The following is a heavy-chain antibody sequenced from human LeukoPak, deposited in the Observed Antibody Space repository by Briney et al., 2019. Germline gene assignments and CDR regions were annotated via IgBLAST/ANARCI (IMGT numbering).Heavy chain of an antibody. CDR3: ARYRNEALFAFDI. J-gene: IGHJ3*02. V-gene: IGHV4-59*01. Sequence: SETLSLTCTVSGDSISNYYWSWIRQPPGKGLEWIGYIYYSGNTDYNPSLKSRVTISVDASKNQFSLRLNSVTAADTAVYYCARYRNEALFAFDIWGQGAMVTVSS. CDR2: IYYSGNT. CDR1: GDSISNYY. D-gene: IGHD1-14*01.